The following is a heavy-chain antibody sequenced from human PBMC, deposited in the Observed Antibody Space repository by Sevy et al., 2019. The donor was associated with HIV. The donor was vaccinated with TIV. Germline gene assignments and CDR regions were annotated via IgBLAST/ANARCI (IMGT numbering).Heavy chain of an antibody. D-gene: IGHD3-22*01. J-gene: IGHJ4*02. CDR2: ISHSKNTR. V-gene: IGHV3-48*01. CDR3: ARESYFYDTTTFPENDY. CDR1: GFTFSSFG. Sequence: GGSLRLSCAASGFTFSSFGMNWVRQAPGKGLEWISYISHSKNTRLYAASVTGRFSISRDNARNSLYLQMNSLRAEDTAVYYCARESYFYDTTTFPENDYWGRGTLVTVSS.